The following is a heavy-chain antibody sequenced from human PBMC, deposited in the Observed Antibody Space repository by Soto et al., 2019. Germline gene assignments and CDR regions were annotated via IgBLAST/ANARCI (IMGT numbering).Heavy chain of an antibody. J-gene: IGHJ4*02. D-gene: IGHD2-15*01. V-gene: IGHV4-34*01. CDR1: GGSFSGYY. CDR2: INHDGIT. CDR3: AGRYCTGGSCYRP. Sequence: QVQLQQWGAGLLKPSETLSLTCAISGGSFSGYYWSWIRQPPGKGLEWIGEINHDGITNYNPSLKSRVTISLDTSKNQFSLNLTSVTAADTAVYYCAGRYCTGGSCYRPWGQGTLVTVSS.